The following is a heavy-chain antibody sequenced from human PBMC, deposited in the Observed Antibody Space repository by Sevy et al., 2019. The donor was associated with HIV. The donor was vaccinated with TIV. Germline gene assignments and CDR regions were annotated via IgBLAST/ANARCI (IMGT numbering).Heavy chain of an antibody. Sequence: SETLSLTCAVYGGSFSGYYWSWIRQPPGKGLEWIGEINHSGSTNYNPSLKSRVTISVDTSTNQFSLKLSSVTAADTAVYYCASLLGYCSSTSCPPGYYGMDVWGQGTTVTVSS. CDR1: GGSFSGYY. CDR2: INHSGST. V-gene: IGHV4-34*01. CDR3: ASLLGYCSSTSCPPGYYGMDV. J-gene: IGHJ6*02. D-gene: IGHD2-2*01.